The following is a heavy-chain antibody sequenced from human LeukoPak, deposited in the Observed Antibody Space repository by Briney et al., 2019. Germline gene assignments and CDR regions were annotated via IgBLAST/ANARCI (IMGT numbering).Heavy chain of an antibody. CDR1: GGSFSGYY. Sequence: SETLSLTCAVYGGSFSGYYWSWIRQPPGKGLEWIGEINHSGSTNYNPSLKSRVTISVDTSYNQFSLKLTSVTAADTAVYYCVRQNYYDSSGYYLDYWGQGTLVTVSS. J-gene: IGHJ4*02. CDR2: INHSGST. V-gene: IGHV4-34*01. D-gene: IGHD3-22*01. CDR3: VRQNYYDSSGYYLDY.